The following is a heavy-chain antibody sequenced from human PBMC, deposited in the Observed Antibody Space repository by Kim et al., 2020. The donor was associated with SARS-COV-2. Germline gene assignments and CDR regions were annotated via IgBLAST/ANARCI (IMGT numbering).Heavy chain of an antibody. CDR3: ARQEGYCSGGSCYSGYYGMDG. J-gene: IGHJ6*02. CDR1: GGSISSSSYY. D-gene: IGHD2-15*01. CDR2: IYYSGST. Sequence: SETLSLTCTVSGGSISSSSYYWGWIRQPPGKGLEWIGSIYYSGSTYYNPSLKSRVTISVDTSKNQFSLKLSSVTAADTAVYYCARQEGYCSGGSCYSGYYGMDGWGQGTTVTVSS. V-gene: IGHV4-39*01.